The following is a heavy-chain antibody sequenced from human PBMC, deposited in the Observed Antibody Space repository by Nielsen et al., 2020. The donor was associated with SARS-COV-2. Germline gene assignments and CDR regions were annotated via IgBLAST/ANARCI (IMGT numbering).Heavy chain of an antibody. CDR1: GGSISSGDYY. V-gene: IGHV4-30-4*01. D-gene: IGHD5-18*01. J-gene: IGHJ3*02. Sequence: TLSLTCTVSGGSISSGDYYWSWIRQPPGKGLEWIGYIYYSGSTYYNPSLKSRVTISVDTSKNQFSLKLSSVTAADTAVYYCARDLGYSYGLDAFDIWGQGTMVTVSS. CDR2: IYYSGST. CDR3: ARDLGYSYGLDAFDI.